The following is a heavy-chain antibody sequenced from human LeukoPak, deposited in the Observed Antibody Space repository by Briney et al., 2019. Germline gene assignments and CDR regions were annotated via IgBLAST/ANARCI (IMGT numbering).Heavy chain of an antibody. CDR2: IRYDGSNK. D-gene: IGHD5-18*01. J-gene: IGHJ4*02. CDR1: GFTFSSYG. Sequence: PGGSLRLSCAACGFTFSSYGMHWVRQAPGKGLEWVAFIRYDGSNKYYADSVKGRFTISRDNSKNTLYLQMNSLRAEDTAVYYCAKDLGYSYGSGYAYWGQGTLVTVSS. V-gene: IGHV3-30*02. CDR3: AKDLGYSYGSGYAY.